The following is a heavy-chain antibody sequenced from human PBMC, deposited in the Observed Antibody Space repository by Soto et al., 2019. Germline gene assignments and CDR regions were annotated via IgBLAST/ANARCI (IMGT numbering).Heavy chain of an antibody. J-gene: IGHJ3*02. Sequence: EVQLLESGGGLVQPGESLRLSCAASGFTFRNYAMSWVRQAPGTGLEWVSLISYSGASTHYADSMKGRFTISRDNSMNTLHLQMNTLRAEDTAVYYCAKAYYNTGWYGRGDAFHIWGQGTVVTVSS. CDR1: GFTFRNYA. V-gene: IGHV3-23*01. CDR2: ISYSGAST. CDR3: AKAYYNTGWYGRGDAFHI. D-gene: IGHD6-19*01.